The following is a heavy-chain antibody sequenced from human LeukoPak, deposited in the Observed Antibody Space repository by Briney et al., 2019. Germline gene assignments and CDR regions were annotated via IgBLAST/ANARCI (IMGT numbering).Heavy chain of an antibody. D-gene: IGHD2-2*01. J-gene: IGHJ4*02. CDR2: IIPIFGTA. Sequence: SVKVSCKASGGTFSSYAISWVRQAPGQGLEWMGRIIPIFGTANYAQKFQGRVTITTDESTSTAYMELSSLRSEDTAVYYCARSGGDYQLLPYYFDYWGQGTLVTVSS. V-gene: IGHV1-69*05. CDR1: GGTFSSYA. CDR3: ARSGGDYQLLPYYFDY.